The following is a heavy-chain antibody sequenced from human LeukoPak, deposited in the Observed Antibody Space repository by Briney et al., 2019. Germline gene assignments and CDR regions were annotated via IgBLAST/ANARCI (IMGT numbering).Heavy chain of an antibody. CDR2: INWNGGST. J-gene: IGHJ4*02. CDR3: TRSLSRGGSYWGFDY. Sequence: PGGSLRLSCAASGFTFDDYGMSWVRQAPGKGLEWVSGINWNGGSTGYADSVKGRFTISRDNAKNSLYLQMNSLRADDTAVYYCTRSLSRGGSYWGFDYWGQGTLLTVSS. D-gene: IGHD1-26*01. V-gene: IGHV3-20*04. CDR1: GFTFDDYG.